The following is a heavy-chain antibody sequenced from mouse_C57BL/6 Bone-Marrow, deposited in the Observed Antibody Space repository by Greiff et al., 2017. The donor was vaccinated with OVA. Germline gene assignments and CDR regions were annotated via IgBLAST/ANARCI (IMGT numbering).Heavy chain of an antibody. CDR3: TTCWLLPFAY. CDR1: GFNFKDDY. V-gene: IGHV14-4*01. D-gene: IGHD2-3*01. J-gene: IGHJ3*01. CDR2: IDPENGDT. Sequence: EVQVVESGAELVRPGASVKLSCTASGFNFKDDYMHWVKQRPEQGLEWIGWIDPENGDTEYASKFQGKATITADTSSNTAYLQLSSLTSEDTAVYYCTTCWLLPFAYWGQGTLVTVSA.